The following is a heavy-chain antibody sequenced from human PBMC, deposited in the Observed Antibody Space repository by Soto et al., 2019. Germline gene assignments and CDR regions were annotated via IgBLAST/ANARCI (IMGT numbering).Heavy chain of an antibody. D-gene: IGHD3-9*01. CDR1: GGSISSSSYY. CDR2: IYYSGST. CDR3: ARHYYDILPGYYKGFDP. Sequence: SETLSLTCTVSGGSISSSSYYWGWIRQPPGKGLEWIGSIYYSGSTYYNPSLKSRVTISVDTSKNQFSLKLSSVTAADTAVYYCARHYYDILPGYYKGFDPWGQGTLVTVSS. J-gene: IGHJ5*02. V-gene: IGHV4-39*01.